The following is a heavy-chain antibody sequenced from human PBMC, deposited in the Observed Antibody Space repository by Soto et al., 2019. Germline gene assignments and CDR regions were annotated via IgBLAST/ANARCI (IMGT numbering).Heavy chain of an antibody. V-gene: IGHV4-31*03. CDR3: ARDHSYCSGGSCCPCWFDP. J-gene: IGHJ5*02. CDR1: GGSISSGGYY. CDR2: IYYSGST. D-gene: IGHD2-15*01. Sequence: QVQLQESGPGLVKPSQTLSLTCTVSGGSISSGGYYWSWIRQHPGKGLEWIGYIYYSGSTYYNPSLKSRVTISVDTSKIQFSLKLSSVTAADTAVYYCARDHSYCSGGSCCPCWFDPWGQGTLVTVSS.